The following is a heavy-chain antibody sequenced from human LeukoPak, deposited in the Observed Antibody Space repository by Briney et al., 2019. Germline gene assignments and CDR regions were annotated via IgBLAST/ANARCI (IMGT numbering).Heavy chain of an antibody. J-gene: IGHJ4*02. D-gene: IGHD6-13*01. CDR1: GFTFSSFS. CDR3: ARDPWAFSSSSRVY. Sequence: PGGSLRLSCAASGFTFSSFSMNWVRQAPGKGLEWVSYISSSSSTIYYADSVKGRFTVSRDNAKNSLNLQKNSLRAEDTAVYYCARDPWAFSSSSRVYWGQGTLVTVSS. CDR2: ISSSSSTI. V-gene: IGHV3-48*01.